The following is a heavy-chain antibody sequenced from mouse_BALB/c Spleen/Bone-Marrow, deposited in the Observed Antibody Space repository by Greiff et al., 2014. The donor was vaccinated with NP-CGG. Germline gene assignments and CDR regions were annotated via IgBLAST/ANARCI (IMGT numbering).Heavy chain of an antibody. CDR3: ARWDFGNHYAMDY. Sequence: VQLQQSGPSVVKPSQTLSLTCSVTGDSITSGFWNWIRKFPGNKLEYMGYISYSGTTXXXXXXKRXXSFTXDTSKNQYYLQLISVTTEDTATYFCARWDFGNHYAMDYWGQGTSVTVSS. CDR1: GDSITSGF. CDR2: ISYSGTT. V-gene: IGHV3-8*02. J-gene: IGHJ4*01. D-gene: IGHD2-1*01.